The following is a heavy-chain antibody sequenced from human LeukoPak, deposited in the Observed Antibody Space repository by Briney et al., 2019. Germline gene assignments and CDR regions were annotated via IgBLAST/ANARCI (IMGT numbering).Heavy chain of an antibody. Sequence: PGGSLRLSCAASGFTFSSHAMSWVRQAPGKGLEWVSAISGSVVSTYYAEYVKGRFTSSRDNSKNTLNLQMNSRRAEDTAVYYCSKVHVTTLDWICCYYLGQGTLVTVS. D-gene: IGHD4-17*01. CDR2: ISGSVVST. J-gene: IGHJ4*02. CDR3: SKVHVTTLDWICCYY. CDR1: GFTFSSHA. V-gene: IGHV3-23*01.